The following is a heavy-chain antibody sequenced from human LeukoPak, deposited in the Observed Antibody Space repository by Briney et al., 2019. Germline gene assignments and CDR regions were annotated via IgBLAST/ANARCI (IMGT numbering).Heavy chain of an antibody. Sequence: GGSLRLSCAASGFTFSSYAMSWVRQAPGKGLEWVSSISGSGGSTYYADYVKGRFTISRDNSKNTLYLQMNSLRAEDTAVYYCAKVVDIVATMWVNYWGQGTLVTVSS. V-gene: IGHV3-23*01. D-gene: IGHD5-12*01. J-gene: IGHJ4*02. CDR3: AKVVDIVATMWVNY. CDR2: ISGSGGST. CDR1: GFTFSSYA.